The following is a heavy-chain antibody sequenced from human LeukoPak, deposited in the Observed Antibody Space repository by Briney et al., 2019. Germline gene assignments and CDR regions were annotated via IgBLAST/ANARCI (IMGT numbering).Heavy chain of an antibody. CDR2: INHSGST. Sequence: PSETLSFTCAVSGYSISSGYYWGWIRQPPGKGLEWIGSINHSGSTYYNPSLKSRVTISIDTSKNQFSLNLSSVTAADTAVYYCSRGGNFAFWGQGTLVTVSS. CDR3: SRGGNFAF. J-gene: IGHJ4*02. V-gene: IGHV4-38-2*01. CDR1: GYSISSGYY.